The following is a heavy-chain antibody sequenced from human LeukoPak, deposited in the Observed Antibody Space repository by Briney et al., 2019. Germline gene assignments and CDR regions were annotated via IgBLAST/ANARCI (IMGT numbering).Heavy chain of an antibody. V-gene: IGHV1-46*01. CDR1: GYTFTSYY. J-gene: IGHJ3*02. CDR2: INPSGGST. Sequence: ASVKVSCKASGYTFTSYYMHWVRQAPGQGLEWMGIINPSGGSTSYAQKFQGRVTMTRDMSTSTVYMELSRLRSDDTAMYYCARGAIVAGGDAFDIWGQGTMVTVSS. D-gene: IGHD6-13*01. CDR3: ARGAIVAGGDAFDI.